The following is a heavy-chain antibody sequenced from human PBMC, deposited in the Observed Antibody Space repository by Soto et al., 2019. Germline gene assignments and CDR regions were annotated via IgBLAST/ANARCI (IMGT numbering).Heavy chain of an antibody. Sequence: VASVKVSCKASGYTFTSYGISWVRQAPGQGLEWMGWISAYNGNTNYAQKLQGRVTMTTDTSTSTAYMELRSLRSDDTAVYYCARDYFLRYFDWSNWYFDLWGRGTLVTVS. CDR3: ARDYFLRYFDWSNWYFDL. V-gene: IGHV1-18*01. CDR2: ISAYNGNT. D-gene: IGHD3-9*01. J-gene: IGHJ2*01. CDR1: GYTFTSYG.